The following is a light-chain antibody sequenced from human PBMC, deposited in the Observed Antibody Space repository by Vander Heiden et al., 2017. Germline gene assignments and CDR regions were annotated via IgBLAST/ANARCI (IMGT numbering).Light chain of an antibody. J-gene: IGKJ4*01. CDR1: QRISSY. CDR3: RQSYSTPLT. V-gene: IGKV1-39*01. Sequence: DLQMTQSPSSLSASVGDRVTITTRASQRISSYLYWYQQQPGKDPKLLIYAASSLQSRVPSRFSGRGSATDYTITISSLQPEEFTTYYCRQSYSTPLTFGEGTKVEIK. CDR2: AAS.